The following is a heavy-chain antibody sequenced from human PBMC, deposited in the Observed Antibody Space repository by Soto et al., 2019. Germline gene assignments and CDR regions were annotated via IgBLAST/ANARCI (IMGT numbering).Heavy chain of an antibody. V-gene: IGHV3-23*01. CDR1: GFTFSGYA. Sequence: GGSLRLSCAASGFTFSGYAMSWVRQAPGKGLEWVSAISGSGVSTYYADSVKGRFTISRDNSKNTLYLQMNSLRAEDTAVYYSAKSPGMYYYDSSGYYHYDYWGQGTLVTVSS. CDR3: AKSPGMYYYDSSGYYHYDY. J-gene: IGHJ4*02. CDR2: ISGSGVST. D-gene: IGHD3-22*01.